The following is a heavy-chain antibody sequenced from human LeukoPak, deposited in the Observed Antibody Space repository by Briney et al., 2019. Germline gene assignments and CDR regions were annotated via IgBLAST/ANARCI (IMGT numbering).Heavy chain of an antibody. J-gene: IGHJ4*02. D-gene: IGHD1-1*01. Sequence: GGSLRLSCAASGFTFSTYVMSWVRQAPGKGLEWVSAISGSGGGTYYADSVKGQFTISRDNSKNTLYLQMNSLGADDTAVYYCAKGNWRYFDYWGQGTLVTVSS. CDR2: ISGSGGGT. CDR3: AKGNWRYFDY. V-gene: IGHV3-23*01. CDR1: GFTFSTYV.